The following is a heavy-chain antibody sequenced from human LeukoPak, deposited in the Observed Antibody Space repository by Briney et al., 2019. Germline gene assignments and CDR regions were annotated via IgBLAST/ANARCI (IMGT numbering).Heavy chain of an antibody. CDR3: AREGATSFWYFDL. J-gene: IGHJ2*01. D-gene: IGHD1-26*01. V-gene: IGHV3-74*01. CDR2: INNEGSSA. Sequence: QPGGSLRLSCAASGFTFSNYWMHWVRQIPGKGLVWVSRINNEGSSANYADSVKGRFTISRDSARNTLCLQMNSLRADDTAFYYCAREGATSFWYFDLWGRGTLVTVSS. CDR1: GFTFSNYW.